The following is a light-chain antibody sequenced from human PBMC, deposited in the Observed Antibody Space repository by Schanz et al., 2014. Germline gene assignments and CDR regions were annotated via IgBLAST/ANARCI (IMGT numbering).Light chain of an antibody. J-gene: IGLJ1*01. CDR1: SSDVGAYNY. Sequence: QSALTQPASVSGSPRQSITISCTGTSSDVGAYNYVSWYQQHPGKAPKLMIYDVSNRPSGVSNRFSGSKSGNTASLTISGLQAEDEADYYCSSYTSGSTYVFGTGTKVTVL. CDR2: DVS. V-gene: IGLV2-14*01. CDR3: SSYTSGSTYV.